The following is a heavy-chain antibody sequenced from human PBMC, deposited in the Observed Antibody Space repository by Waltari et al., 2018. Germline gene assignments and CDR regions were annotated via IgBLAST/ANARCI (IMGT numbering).Heavy chain of an antibody. CDR1: GYTFSHYW. CDR3: ARSVGAGAVFFFNY. D-gene: IGHD1-26*01. V-gene: IGHV5-51*03. CDR2: IYPGDSDT. J-gene: IGHJ4*02. Sequence: EVKLVQSGAEVKKPGESLKISCKASGYTFSHYWMAWVHQMPGKGLEWMGIIYPGDSDTRYSPSFQGQVTISADKSMNTAHLEWTSLKASDTAMYYCARSVGAGAVFFFNYWGLGTRVTVSS.